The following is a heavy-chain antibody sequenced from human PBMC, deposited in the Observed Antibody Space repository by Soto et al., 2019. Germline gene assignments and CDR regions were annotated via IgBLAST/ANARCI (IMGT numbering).Heavy chain of an antibody. D-gene: IGHD5-18*01. CDR1: GFTFSSYA. CDR2: ISGSGGST. CDR3: AKAGGYSYAPNGDYYYYGMDV. Sequence: PGGSLRLSCAASGFTFSSYAMSWVRQAPGKGLEWVSAISGSGGSTYYADSVKGRFTISRDNSKNTLYLQMNSLRAEDTAVYYCAKAGGYSYAPNGDYYYYGMDVWGQGTTVTVSS. V-gene: IGHV3-23*01. J-gene: IGHJ6*02.